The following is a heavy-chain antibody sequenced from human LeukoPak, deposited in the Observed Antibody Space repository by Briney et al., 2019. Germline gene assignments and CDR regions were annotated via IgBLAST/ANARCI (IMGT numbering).Heavy chain of an antibody. CDR1: GFTFSSYS. J-gene: IGHJ6*03. V-gene: IGHV3-48*01. D-gene: IGHD2-15*01. CDR3: ARDSWGRYCSGGSCYADYYYYMDV. CDR2: ISSSSTI. Sequence: TGGSLRLSCAASGFTFSSYSMNWVRQAPGKGLEWVSYISSSSTIYYADSVKGRFTISRDNAKNSLYLQMNSLRAEDTAVYYCARDSWGRYCSGGSCYADYYYYMDVWGKGTTVTVSS.